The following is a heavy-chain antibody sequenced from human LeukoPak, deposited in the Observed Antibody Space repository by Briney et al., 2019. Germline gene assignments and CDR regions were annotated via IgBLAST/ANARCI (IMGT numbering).Heavy chain of an antibody. Sequence: SQTLSLTFAISGDSVSINSVAWNWVRQSPSRGLEWLGSTYYRSRWYNDYAVSAKSRITINPDTSKNQFSLQLNSVTPEDTAVYYCARDHDYGDYGTYEDYWGQGTLVTVSS. D-gene: IGHD4-17*01. CDR2: TYYRSRWYN. CDR1: GDSVSINSVA. J-gene: IGHJ4*02. CDR3: ARDHDYGDYGTYEDY. V-gene: IGHV6-1*01.